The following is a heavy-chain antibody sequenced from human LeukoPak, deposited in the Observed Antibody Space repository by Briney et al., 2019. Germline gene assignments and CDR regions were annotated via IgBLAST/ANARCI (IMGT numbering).Heavy chain of an antibody. CDR3: ARVDFYSSGYFDY. J-gene: IGHJ4*02. D-gene: IGHD6-19*01. CDR2: INPNSGGT. V-gene: IGHV1-2*02. CDR1: GYTFTGYY. Sequence: GASVKVSCKASGYTFTGYYMHWVRQAPGQGLEWMGWINPNSGGTNYAQKFQGRVTMTRDTSISTAYMGLSRLRSDDTAVYYCARVDFYSSGYFDYWGQGTLVTVSS.